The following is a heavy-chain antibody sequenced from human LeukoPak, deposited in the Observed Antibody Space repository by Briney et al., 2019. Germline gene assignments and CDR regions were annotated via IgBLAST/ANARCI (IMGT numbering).Heavy chain of an antibody. Sequence: SETLSLTCAVSGYSISSGYYWGWIRQPPGKGLEWIGSIYHSGSTYYNPSLKSRVTISVDTSKNQFSLKLSSVTAADTAVYYCARPGRGYHYYYMDVWGKGTTVTVSS. CDR3: ARPGRGYHYYYMDV. V-gene: IGHV4-38-2*01. CDR2: IYHSGST. J-gene: IGHJ6*03. CDR1: GYSISSGYY. D-gene: IGHD3-10*01.